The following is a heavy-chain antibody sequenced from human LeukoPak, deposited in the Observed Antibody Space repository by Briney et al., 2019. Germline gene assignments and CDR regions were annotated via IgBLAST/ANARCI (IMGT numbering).Heavy chain of an antibody. CDR2: IYYTGST. Sequence: SETLSLTCTVSGGSISSYYWNWIRQPPGKGLEWIGYIYYTGSTSYNPSLKSRVTMSLDASKNQFSLELNSVTPADTAVYYCARGGNYWPQWWFDPWGRGTLVSASS. CDR3: ARGGNYWPQWWFDP. V-gene: IGHV4-59*01. CDR1: GGSISSYY. J-gene: IGHJ5*02. D-gene: IGHD1-26*01.